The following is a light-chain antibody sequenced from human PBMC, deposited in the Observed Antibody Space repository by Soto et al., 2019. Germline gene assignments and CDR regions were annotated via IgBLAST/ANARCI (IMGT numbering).Light chain of an antibody. J-gene: IGLJ2*01. CDR1: TSNLGGNT. V-gene: IGLV1-44*01. Sequence: QSALTQQPSVSGTPGHKVSISCSGSTSNLGGNTVNWYQQLPGTAPKLLIYTNNQRPSGVPDRFSGSKSGTSASLAINGPRSEGEAYFYCAAWDDGLNAVVFGGGTKLTVL. CDR2: TNN. CDR3: AAWDDGLNAVV.